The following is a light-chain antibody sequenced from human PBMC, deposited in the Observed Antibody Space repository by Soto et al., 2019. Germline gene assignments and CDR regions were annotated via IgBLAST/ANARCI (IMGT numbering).Light chain of an antibody. CDR1: SSNIGNNA. V-gene: IGLV1-36*01. CDR2: YDV. J-gene: IGLJ1*01. Sequence: QSVLAQPPSVSEAPRQRVPISCSGSSSNIGNNAVNWYQQLPGKAPKLLIYYDVLLPSGVSDRFSGSKSATSASLAISGLQSEDEADYYCAAWDDSLNGYVFGTGTKVTVL. CDR3: AAWDDSLNGYV.